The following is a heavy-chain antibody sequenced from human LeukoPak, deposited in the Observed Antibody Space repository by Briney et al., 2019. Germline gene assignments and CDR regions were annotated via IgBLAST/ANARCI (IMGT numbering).Heavy chain of an antibody. CDR2: TYPGDSNT. V-gene: IGHV5-51*01. J-gene: IGHJ5*02. CDR3: VRSPACSSGTCYPNWFDP. Sequence: GESLQISCKGSGYSFTNNWIGWARQMPGKGLEWMGITYPGDSNTRYSPSFQGQVTISADKSISSAYLQWSSLKASDTAMYYCVRSPACSSGTCYPNWFDPWGQGTLVTVSS. CDR1: GYSFTNNW. D-gene: IGHD2-15*01.